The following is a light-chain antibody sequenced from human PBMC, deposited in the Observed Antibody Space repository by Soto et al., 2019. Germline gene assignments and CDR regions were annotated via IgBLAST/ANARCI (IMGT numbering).Light chain of an antibody. V-gene: IGKV3-11*01. CDR3: KQRSNWVT. CDR2: DAS. CDR1: QSVSSY. Sequence: VLTQSPATLSVSAGDRATLSCRASQSVSSYLAWYQQKPGQAPRLLIYDASNRATGIPARFSGSGSGTDFTLTIRSLEPEDFAVYYCKQRSNWVTCGQGTRLEIK. J-gene: IGKJ5*01.